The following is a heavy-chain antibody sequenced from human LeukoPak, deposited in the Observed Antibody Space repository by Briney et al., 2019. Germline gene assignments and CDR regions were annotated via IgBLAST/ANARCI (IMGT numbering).Heavy chain of an antibody. Sequence: KSGGSLRLSCAASGFTFSSYWMNWVRQAPGKGLEWVANIKRDGNEKNYVDSVRGRFSISRDNAKNSLYLQMDSLRAEDTAVYYCAKEGAYPIITYDSWGQGALVTVSS. CDR1: GFTFSSYW. CDR2: IKRDGNEK. D-gene: IGHD3-10*01. J-gene: IGHJ5*01. CDR3: AKEGAYPIITYDS. V-gene: IGHV3-7*01.